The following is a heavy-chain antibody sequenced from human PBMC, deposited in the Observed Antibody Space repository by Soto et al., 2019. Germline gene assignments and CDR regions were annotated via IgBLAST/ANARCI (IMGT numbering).Heavy chain of an antibody. CDR1: GYTFTSYG. CDR3: ARDLLLGLTTGFDY. CDR2: ISAYNGNT. V-gene: IGHV1-18*01. Sequence: ASVKVSCKASGYTFTSYGISWVRQAPRQGLEWMGWISAYNGNTNYAQKLQGRVTMTTDTSTSTAYMELRSLRADDTAVYYCARDLLLGLTTGFDYWGQGTLVTVSS. J-gene: IGHJ4*02. D-gene: IGHD3-22*01.